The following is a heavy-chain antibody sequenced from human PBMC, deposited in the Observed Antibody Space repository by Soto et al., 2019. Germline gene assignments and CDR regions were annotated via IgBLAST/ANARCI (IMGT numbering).Heavy chain of an antibody. CDR2: IDSSRSVI. J-gene: IGHJ5*02. D-gene: IGHD2-15*01. Sequence: GGSLRLSCAASGFTFASYSMNWVRQAPGKGLEWVASIDSSRSVIYYADSVKGRFTISRDNAKNSLYLQMNSLRDEDTAVYYCARESVSCSGGRCHGLGFDPWRQGTLVTVSS. V-gene: IGHV3-48*02. CDR3: ARESVSCSGGRCHGLGFDP. CDR1: GFTFASYS.